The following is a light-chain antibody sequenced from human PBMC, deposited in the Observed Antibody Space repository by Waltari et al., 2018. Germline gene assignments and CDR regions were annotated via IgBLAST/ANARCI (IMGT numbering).Light chain of an antibody. Sequence: QLVLTQSTSASASLGASVKLTCTLSSRHSSYDIPWHQQQPEKGPRYLMKLNSDGSHSKGDGIPDRFSGSSSGAERYLTISSLQSEDEADYYCQTWGTGTNWVFGGGTKLTVL. CDR3: QTWGTGTNWV. V-gene: IGLV4-69*01. CDR1: SRHSSYD. J-gene: IGLJ3*02. CDR2: LNSDGSH.